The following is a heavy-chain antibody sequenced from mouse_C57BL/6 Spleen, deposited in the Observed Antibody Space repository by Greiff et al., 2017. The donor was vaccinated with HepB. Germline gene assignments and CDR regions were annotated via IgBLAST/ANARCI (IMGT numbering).Heavy chain of an antibody. CDR1: GYTFTSYW. CDR2: IHPNSGST. J-gene: IGHJ4*01. V-gene: IGHV1-64*01. Sequence: VQLQQPGAELVKPGASVKLSCKASGYTFTSYWMHWVKQRPGQGLEWIGMIHPNSGSTNYNEKFKSKATLTVDKSSSTAYMQLSSLTSEDSAVYYCARSSTVVDAMDYWGQGTSVTVSS. D-gene: IGHD1-1*01. CDR3: ARSSTVVDAMDY.